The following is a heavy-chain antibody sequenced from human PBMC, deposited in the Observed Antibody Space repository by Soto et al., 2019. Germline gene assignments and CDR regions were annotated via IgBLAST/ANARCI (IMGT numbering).Heavy chain of an antibody. CDR1: GGSISSSSYY. Sequence: SETLSLTCTVSGGSISSSSYYWGWIRQPPGKGLEWIGSIYYSGSTYYNPSLKSRVTISVDTSKNQFSLKLSSVTAADAAVYYCARRLYYDSSGFEGGGMDVWGQGTTVTAP. V-gene: IGHV4-39*01. CDR3: ARRLYYDSSGFEGGGMDV. CDR2: IYYSGST. J-gene: IGHJ6*02. D-gene: IGHD3-22*01.